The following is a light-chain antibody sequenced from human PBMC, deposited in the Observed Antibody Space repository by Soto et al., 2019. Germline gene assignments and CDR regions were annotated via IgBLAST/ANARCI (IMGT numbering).Light chain of an antibody. CDR1: SGHSSYA. Sequence: QLVLTQSPSASASLGASVKLTCTLSSGHSSYAIAWHQQQPEKGPRYLMKVNSDGSHSKGDRIPDRFSGSSSGAERYLTISSLQSEDEADYYCQTWGTGIWVFGGGTKVTVL. CDR2: VNSDGSH. V-gene: IGLV4-69*01. CDR3: QTWGTGIWV. J-gene: IGLJ3*02.